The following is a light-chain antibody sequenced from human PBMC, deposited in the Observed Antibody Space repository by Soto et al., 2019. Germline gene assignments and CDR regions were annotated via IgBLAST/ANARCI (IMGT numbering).Light chain of an antibody. CDR2: DDS. Sequence: SYELTQPPSVSVAPGQTARITCGGNNIGSKSVHWYQQKPGQAPVLVVYDDSDWPSGIPERFSGSNSGNTATLTISRVEAGDEADYYCQVWDSSSDNVVFGGGTKLTVL. J-gene: IGLJ2*01. CDR3: QVWDSSSDNVV. V-gene: IGLV3-21*02. CDR1: NIGSKS.